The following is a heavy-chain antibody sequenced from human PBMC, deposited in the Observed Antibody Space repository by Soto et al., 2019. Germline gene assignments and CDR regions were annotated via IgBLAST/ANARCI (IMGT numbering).Heavy chain of an antibody. CDR3: AKDRLGANPYFFDY. CDR1: GFTFSSYA. Sequence: EVQLLESGGGLVQPGGSLRLSCAASGFTFSSYAMSWVRQAPGKGLEWVSGISGSGGTKYHADSVKGRFTISRDNSKNTLYLQMNSPRAEDTALYYCAKDRLGANPYFFDYWGQGTLVTVSS. CDR2: ISGSGGTK. D-gene: IGHD1-26*01. J-gene: IGHJ4*02. V-gene: IGHV3-23*01.